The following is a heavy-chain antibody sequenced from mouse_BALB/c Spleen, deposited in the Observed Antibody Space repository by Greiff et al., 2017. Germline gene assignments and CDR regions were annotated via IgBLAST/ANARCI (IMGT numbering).Heavy chain of an antibody. Sequence: QVQLQQSGAELVRPGSSVKISCKASGYAFSSYWMNWVKQRPGQGLEWIGQIYPGDGDTNYNGKFKGKATLTADKSSSTAYMQLSSLTSEDSAVYFCARSHFLLYYFDYWGQGTTLTVSS. CDR2: IYPGDGDT. J-gene: IGHJ2*01. CDR3: ARSHFLLYYFDY. V-gene: IGHV1-80*01. CDR1: GYAFSSYW.